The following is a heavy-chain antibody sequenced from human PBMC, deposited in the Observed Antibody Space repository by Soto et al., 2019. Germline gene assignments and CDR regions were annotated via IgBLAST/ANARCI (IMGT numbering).Heavy chain of an antibody. Sequence: GESLNLSFTGSGYPFAVYWIACVRQLTGKGLELMGIIYPSDSDTRYRPSFQGQVTISADKSISSAYLQWSSLRASDTAMYYCARGGVSTRTFDYWGQGTPVTVSS. V-gene: IGHV5-51*03. CDR2: IYPSDSDT. J-gene: IGHJ4*02. D-gene: IGHD3-3*01. CDR3: ARGGVSTRTFDY. CDR1: GYPFAVYW.